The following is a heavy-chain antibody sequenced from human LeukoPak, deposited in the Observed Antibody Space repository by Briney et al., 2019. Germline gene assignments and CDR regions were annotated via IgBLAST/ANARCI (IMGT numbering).Heavy chain of an antibody. CDR1: GFTSRNSV. CDR2: SDTDGDT. V-gene: IGHV3-23*01. J-gene: IGHJ4*02. Sequence: GGSLRLSCAASGFTSRNSVMSWVRQPPGKGLEWVSSSDTDGDTQYADSVKGRFTMSRDNSKNTLYLRMNSLRAEDTAVYYCARDSHYDYVWGSDYWGQGTLVTVSS. CDR3: ARDSHYDYVWGSDY. D-gene: IGHD3-16*01.